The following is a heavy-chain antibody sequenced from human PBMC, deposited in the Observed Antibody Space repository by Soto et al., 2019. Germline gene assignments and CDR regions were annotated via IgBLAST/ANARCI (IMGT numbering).Heavy chain of an antibody. CDR1: GYTFTSYD. D-gene: IGHD4-17*01. CDR3: ARLTTVTTYDAFDI. J-gene: IGHJ3*02. Sequence: ASVKVSCKASGYTFTSYDINWVRQATGQGLEWMGWMNPNSGNTGYAQKFQGRVTMTRNTSISTAYMELSSLRSEDTAVYYCARLTTVTTYDAFDIWGKGSMVTVSS. CDR2: MNPNSGNT. V-gene: IGHV1-8*01.